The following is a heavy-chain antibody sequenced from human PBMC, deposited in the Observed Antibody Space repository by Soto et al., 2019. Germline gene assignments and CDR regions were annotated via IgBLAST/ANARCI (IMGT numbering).Heavy chain of an antibody. CDR2: ISGSGGST. V-gene: IGHV3-23*01. D-gene: IGHD4-17*01. Sequence: GVSLRLSCAASGFTFGSYAVSWVRQAPGKGLEWVSAISGSGGSTYYADSVKGRFTISRDNSKNTLYLQMNSLRAEDTAVYYCAKDYGDYYYYGMDVWGQGTTVTVSS. J-gene: IGHJ6*02. CDR1: GFTFGSYA. CDR3: AKDYGDYYYYGMDV.